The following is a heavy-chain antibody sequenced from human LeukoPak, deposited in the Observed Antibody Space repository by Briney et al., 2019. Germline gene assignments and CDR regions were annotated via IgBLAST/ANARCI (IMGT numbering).Heavy chain of an antibody. V-gene: IGHV4-39*07. J-gene: IGHJ4*02. CDR3: AMVKHGVVDY. CDR2: IYYSGST. D-gene: IGHD2-15*01. Sequence: PSETLSLTCTVSGGSISSSSYYWGWIRQPPGKGLEWIGSIYYSGSTYYNPSLKSRVTISVDTSKNQFSLKLSSVTAADTAVYYCAMVKHGVVDYWGQGTLVTVSS. CDR1: GGSISSSSYY.